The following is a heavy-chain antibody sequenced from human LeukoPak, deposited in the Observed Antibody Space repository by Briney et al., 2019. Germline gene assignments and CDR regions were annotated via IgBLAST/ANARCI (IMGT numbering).Heavy chain of an antibody. CDR3: AREERADYYDSSGYYGY. J-gene: IGHJ4*02. V-gene: IGHV1-69*05. Sequence: SVKVSCKASGGTFSSYAISWVRQAPGQGLGWMGRIIPIFGTANYAQKFQGRVTITTDESTSTAYMELSSLRSEDTAVYYCAREERADYYDSSGYYGYWGQGTLVTVSS. CDR1: GGTFSSYA. CDR2: IIPIFGTA. D-gene: IGHD3-22*01.